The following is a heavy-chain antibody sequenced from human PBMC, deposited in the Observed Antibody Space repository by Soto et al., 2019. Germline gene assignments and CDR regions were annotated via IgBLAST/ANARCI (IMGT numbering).Heavy chain of an antibody. D-gene: IGHD6-13*01. CDR1: GFTFGDYA. CDR3: ARNRYSSSWPELDAFDI. Sequence: PGGSLRLSCTASGFTFGDYAMSWFRQAPGKGLEWVGFIRSKAYGGTTEYAASVKGRFTISRDNSKNTLYLQMNSLRAEDTAVYYCARNRYSSSWPELDAFDIWGQGTMVTVSS. J-gene: IGHJ3*02. CDR2: IRSKAYGGTT. V-gene: IGHV3-49*03.